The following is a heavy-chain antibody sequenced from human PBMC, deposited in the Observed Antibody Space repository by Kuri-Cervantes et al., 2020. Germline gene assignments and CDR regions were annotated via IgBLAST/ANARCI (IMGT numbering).Heavy chain of an antibody. CDR3: ARGADGVKNGIYYYGMDV. CDR2: MNPNSGNT. V-gene: IGHV1-8*01. Sequence: ASVKVSCKASGYTFTSYDINWVRQATGQGLEWMGWMNPNSGNTGYAQKFQGRVTMTRNTSISKAYMELSRLKSEDTAVYYCARGADGVKNGIYYYGMDVWGQGTTVTVSS. D-gene: IGHD2-8*01. CDR1: GYTFTSYD. J-gene: IGHJ6*02.